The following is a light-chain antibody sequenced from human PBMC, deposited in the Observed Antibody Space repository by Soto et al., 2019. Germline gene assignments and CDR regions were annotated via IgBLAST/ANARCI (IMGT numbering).Light chain of an antibody. V-gene: IGKV3-11*01. CDR3: QQRSNWPT. CDR1: QTVRNNY. CDR2: DAS. J-gene: IGKJ5*01. Sequence: EIVLTQSPATLSLSPGERATLSCRASQTVRNNYLAWYQQKPGQAPRLLIYDASNRATGIPARFSGSGSGTDFTLTISSLEPEDFAVYYCQQRSNWPTFGQGTRLETK.